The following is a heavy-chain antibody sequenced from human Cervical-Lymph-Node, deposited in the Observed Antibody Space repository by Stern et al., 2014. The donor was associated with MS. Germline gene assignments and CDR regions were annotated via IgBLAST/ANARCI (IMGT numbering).Heavy chain of an antibody. V-gene: IGHV3-74*02. CDR3: ATGRTGSVLGND. CDR1: GFTFRVYW. Sequence: EVQLVQSGGGLVQPGGSLRLSCAASGFTFRVYWMHWVRQAPGKGLVWVSRVHTDGTSTTSADSATGRFSVSRAKAEYTQSLQLNSLRAEDTAVYYCATGRTGSVLGNDWGQGTLVTVSS. J-gene: IGHJ4*02. D-gene: IGHD1-1*01. CDR2: VHTDGTST.